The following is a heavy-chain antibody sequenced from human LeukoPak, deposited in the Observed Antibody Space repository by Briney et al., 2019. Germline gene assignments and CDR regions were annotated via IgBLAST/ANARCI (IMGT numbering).Heavy chain of an antibody. Sequence: MTGGSLRLSCAASGFSFSNYSINWVRQAPGKGLEWVSSISGSSSSMDYADSVKGRFTVSRDNARNSVSLQMKSLRADDSAVYYCARDVALRSLDYWGRATLVTVST. CDR1: GFSFSNYS. D-gene: IGHD3-10*01. J-gene: IGHJ4*02. V-gene: IGHV3-21*06. CDR2: ISGSSSSM. CDR3: ARDVALRSLDY.